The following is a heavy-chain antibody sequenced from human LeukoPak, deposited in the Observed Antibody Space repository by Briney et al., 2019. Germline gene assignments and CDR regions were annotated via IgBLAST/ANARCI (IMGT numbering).Heavy chain of an antibody. D-gene: IGHD6-6*01. CDR3: AKSIPSQLAGLFDY. V-gene: IGHV3-23*01. CDR2: ISGSGGSA. CDR1: GFTFSSYA. J-gene: IGHJ4*02. Sequence: TGGSLRLSCAASGFTFSSYAMSWVRQAPGKGLEWVSTISGSGGSAYYADSVKGRFTFSRDNSKNTLYLQMNSLRAEDTAVYYCAKSIPSQLAGLFDYWGQGTLVTVSS.